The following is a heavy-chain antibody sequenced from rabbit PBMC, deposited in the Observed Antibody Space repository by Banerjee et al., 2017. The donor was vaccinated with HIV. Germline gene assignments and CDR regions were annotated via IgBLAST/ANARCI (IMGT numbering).Heavy chain of an antibody. CDR1: GFDFSNYG. CDR2: IDPIFGTT. V-gene: IGHV1S47*01. J-gene: IGHJ4*01. CDR3: VREVAAKFSL. Sequence: QEQLVESGGGLVQPGGSLKLSCKASGFDFSNYGVSWVRQAPGKGLEWIGYIDPIFGTTAHATGVNDRFTISSHNAQNTLYLQLNSLTAADTATYFCVREVAAKFSLWGPGTLVTVS. D-gene: IGHD4-1*01.